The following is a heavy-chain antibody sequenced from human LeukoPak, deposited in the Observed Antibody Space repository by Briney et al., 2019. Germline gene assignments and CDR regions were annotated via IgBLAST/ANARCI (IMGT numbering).Heavy chain of an antibody. CDR3: AKELWFGELSYPCDY. J-gene: IGHJ4*02. CDR1: GFTFSSYG. D-gene: IGHD3-10*01. Sequence: PGGSLRLSCAASGFTFSSYGMHWVRQAPGKGLEWVAVISYDGSNKYYADSVKGRFTISRDNSKNTLYLQMNSLRAEDTAVYYCAKELWFGELSYPCDYWGQGTLVTVSS. CDR2: ISYDGSNK. V-gene: IGHV3-30*18.